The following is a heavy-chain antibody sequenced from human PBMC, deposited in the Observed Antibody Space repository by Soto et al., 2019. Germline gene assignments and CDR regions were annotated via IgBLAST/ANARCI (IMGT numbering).Heavy chain of an antibody. CDR1: GFSLSTTGVG. V-gene: IGHV2-5*02. J-gene: IGHJ5*02. D-gene: IGHD3-10*01. CDR3: AQRLRDYGLGRERANYFDP. CDR2: IYWDDDK. Sequence: QVTLKESGPTLVRPTQTLTLTCTFSGFSLSTTGVGVGWIRQPPGKALEWLALIYWDDDKLYSPSLKSRLTITKDTSKKEVIPKITKMDPLDTATDYCAQRLRDYGLGRERANYFDPWSLGALVNATS.